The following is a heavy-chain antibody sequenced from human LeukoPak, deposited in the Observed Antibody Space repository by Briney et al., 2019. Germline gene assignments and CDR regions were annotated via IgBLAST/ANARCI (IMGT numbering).Heavy chain of an antibody. J-gene: IGHJ4*02. Sequence: GGSLRLSCGASGFIFSNYAMHWVRQAPGKGLDWVAVISYDGSNKFYADSVKGRFTISGDNSRNTVYLQMNSLRIEDTAVYYCATDDASGSLGYYWGQGTLVTVSS. CDR3: ATDDASGSLGYY. D-gene: IGHD3-22*01. CDR1: GFIFSNYA. V-gene: IGHV3-30-3*01. CDR2: ISYDGSNK.